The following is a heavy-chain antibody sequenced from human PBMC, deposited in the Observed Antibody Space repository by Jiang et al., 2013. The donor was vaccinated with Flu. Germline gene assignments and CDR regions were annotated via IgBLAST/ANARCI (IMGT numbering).Heavy chain of an antibody. J-gene: IGHJ4*02. CDR3: ARDAPGATKYFDH. Sequence: INAGNGNTRXSQNFQGRVTITRDTSASTVYMDLSSLRSEDTAVYYCARDAPGATKYFDHWGQGTLITVSS. CDR2: INAGNGNT. V-gene: IGHV1-3*01. D-gene: IGHD1-1*01.